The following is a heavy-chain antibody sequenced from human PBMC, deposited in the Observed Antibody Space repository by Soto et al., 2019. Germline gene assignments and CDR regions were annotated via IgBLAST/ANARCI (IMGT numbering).Heavy chain of an antibody. CDR1: GGSFSGYY. V-gene: IGHV4-34*01. CDR3: ARGRDGWAAN. Sequence: QVKLQQWGAGLLKPSETLSLTCAVYGGSFSGYYWSWIRQPPGKGLEWIGEINPSGSTNYTPSLKSPVTMSEDTPENQFSLKLTSVTAADTAVYYCARGRDGWAANWGQGTLVTVSS. D-gene: IGHD3-16*01. J-gene: IGHJ4*02. CDR2: INPSGST.